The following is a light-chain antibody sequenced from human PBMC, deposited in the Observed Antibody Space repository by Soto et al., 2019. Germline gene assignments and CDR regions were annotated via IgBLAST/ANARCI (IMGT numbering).Light chain of an antibody. CDR2: WSS. V-gene: IGKV4-1*01. CDR3: QQYQSLPFT. CDR1: QSVLHRSNGNNY. Sequence: DIVMTQSPDSLSVSLGERATIKCRSSQSVLHRSNGNNYIAWYQQKPGQPPKLLIYWSSTRDSGVPDRFIGRGSGTDFTLTVSSLQADAVAVYDCQQYQSLPFTFGHGNKVHIE. J-gene: IGKJ3*01.